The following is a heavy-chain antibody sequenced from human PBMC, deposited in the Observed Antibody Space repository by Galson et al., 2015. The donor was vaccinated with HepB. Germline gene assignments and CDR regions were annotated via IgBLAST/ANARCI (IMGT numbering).Heavy chain of an antibody. CDR3: TRVSRNMYFDSSGIFDI. J-gene: IGHJ4*02. Sequence: SLRLSCAASGFTFGDYALTWFRQAPGKGLEWVSLIRSKPYGGTTAYAASVKGRFTISRDDSKSIAFLQMNSLRTEDTAVYYCTRVSRNMYFDSSGIFDIWGQGTLVTVSS. CDR2: IRSKPYGGTT. CDR1: GFTFGDYA. V-gene: IGHV3-49*03. D-gene: IGHD3-22*01.